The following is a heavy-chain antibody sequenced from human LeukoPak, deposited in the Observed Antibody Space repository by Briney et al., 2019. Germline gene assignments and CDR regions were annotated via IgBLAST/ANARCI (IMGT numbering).Heavy chain of an antibody. D-gene: IGHD3-16*01. CDR1: GGSINTDY. CDR3: ARGTVQIGMGERDFGF. Sequence: SETLSLTCSVSGGSINTDYWPWIRLSPGKGLDWIGYIYYSGTTNYNPSLKSRVSMSVDTSRNQFSLRLSSMTAADTAIYGFARGTVQIGMGERDFGFWGQGTLVTVSS. J-gene: IGHJ4*02. CDR2: IYYSGTT. V-gene: IGHV4-59*01.